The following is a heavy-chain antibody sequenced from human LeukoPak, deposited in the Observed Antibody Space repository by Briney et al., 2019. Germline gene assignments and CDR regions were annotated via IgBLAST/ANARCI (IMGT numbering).Heavy chain of an antibody. J-gene: IGHJ4*02. CDR1: GGTFSSYA. D-gene: IGHD2-15*01. CDR2: IIPIFGTA. CDR3: ARADCSGGSCCFDY. V-gene: IGHV1-69*13. Sequence: SVNVSCTASGGTFSSYAISWVRQAPGQGLEWMGGIIPIFGTANYAQKFQGRVTITADESTSTAYMELSSLRSEDTAVYYCARADCSGGSCCFDYWGQGTLVTVSS.